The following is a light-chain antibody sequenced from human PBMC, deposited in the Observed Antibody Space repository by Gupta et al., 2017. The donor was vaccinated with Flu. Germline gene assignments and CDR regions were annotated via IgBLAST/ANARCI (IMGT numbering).Light chain of an antibody. CDR1: QSISSW. V-gene: IGKV1-5*03. CDR3: QQYNSYYS. J-gene: IGKJ2*03. CDR2: KAS. Sequence: DIQLTQPPPTPSSFVGDRVTIPCRASQSISSWLAWYQQKPGKAPKLLIYKASSLESGVPSRFSGSGSGTEFTLTISSLQPDDFATYYCQQYNSYYSFGQGTKLEIK.